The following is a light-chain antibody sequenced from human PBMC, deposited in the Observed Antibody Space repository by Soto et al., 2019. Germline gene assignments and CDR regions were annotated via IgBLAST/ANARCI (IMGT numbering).Light chain of an antibody. V-gene: IGKV3-11*01. CDR2: DAS. Sequence: MLTQSPATLSLSPGESATLSCRASQSINRDLAWYQQKPGQAPRLLIFDASNRATGIPARFSGSGSGTDFPLTISSLEPEDFAVYYCQQRNNCLFTFGPGTRVDFK. J-gene: IGKJ3*01. CDR3: QQRNNCLFT. CDR1: QSINRD.